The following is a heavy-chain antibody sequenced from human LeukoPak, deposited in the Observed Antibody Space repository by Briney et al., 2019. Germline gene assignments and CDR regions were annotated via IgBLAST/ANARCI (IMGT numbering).Heavy chain of an antibody. CDR3: ARTLGYSSGWYDY. Sequence: ASLKVSCKESGYIFSRYYMHWIRQAPGQGLEWMGIIHHSGGRASYAQKFQGRVTMTRDTSTSTVNMELSSLRSEDTAVYYCARTLGYSSGWYDYWGQGTLVTVSS. J-gene: IGHJ4*02. D-gene: IGHD6-19*01. V-gene: IGHV1-46*01. CDR2: IHHSGGRA. CDR1: GYIFSRYY.